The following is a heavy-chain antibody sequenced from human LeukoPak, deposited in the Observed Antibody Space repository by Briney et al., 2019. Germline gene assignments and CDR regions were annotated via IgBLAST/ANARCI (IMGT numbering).Heavy chain of an antibody. CDR2: IYHSGST. Sequence: SGTLSLTCAVSGGSISSSNWWSWVRQPPGKGLEWIGEIYHSGSTNYNPSLKSRVTISVDTSKNQFSLKLSSVTAADTAVYYCARVYGSGSATAFDIWGQGTMVTVSS. D-gene: IGHD3-10*01. V-gene: IGHV4-4*02. CDR1: GGSISSSNW. CDR3: ARVYGSGSATAFDI. J-gene: IGHJ3*02.